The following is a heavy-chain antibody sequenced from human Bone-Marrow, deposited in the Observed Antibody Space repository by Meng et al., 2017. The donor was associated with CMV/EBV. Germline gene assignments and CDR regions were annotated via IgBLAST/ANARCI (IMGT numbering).Heavy chain of an antibody. Sequence: ASVKVSCKASGYTFTGYYMHWVRQAPGQGLEWMGWINPNSGGTNYAQKFQGRVTMTRDTSISTAYMELSRLRSDDTAVYYCARVRDSSGWGHLDYWGQGTLVTVSS. CDR2: INPNSGGT. J-gene: IGHJ4*02. V-gene: IGHV1-2*02. CDR3: ARVRDSSGWGHLDY. D-gene: IGHD6-19*01. CDR1: GYTFTGYY.